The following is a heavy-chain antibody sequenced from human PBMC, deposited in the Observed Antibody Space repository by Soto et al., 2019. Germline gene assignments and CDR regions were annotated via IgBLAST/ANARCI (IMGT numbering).Heavy chain of an antibody. Sequence: GESLKISCKGSGYSFTSYWIGRVRQMPGKGLEWMGIIYPGDSDTRYSPSFQGQVTISADKSISTAYPQWSSLKASDTAMYYCTSSSSDYYYYYGMDVWGQGTTVTVSS. J-gene: IGHJ6*02. CDR3: TSSSSDYYYYYGMDV. D-gene: IGHD6-6*01. V-gene: IGHV5-51*01. CDR2: IYPGDSDT. CDR1: GYSFTSYW.